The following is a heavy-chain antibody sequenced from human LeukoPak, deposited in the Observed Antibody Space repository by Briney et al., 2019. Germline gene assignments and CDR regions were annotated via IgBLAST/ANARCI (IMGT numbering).Heavy chain of an antibody. CDR1: GFTFSFYW. J-gene: IGHJ4*02. V-gene: IGHV3-7*03. D-gene: IGHD3-3*01. Sequence: TGGSLRLSCAASGFTFSFYWMTWVRQAPGKGLEWVANIKPDGSQKYCVDSLKGRCTISRDNTRNTLDLQVNSLRPEDTAVFYCARDQYDTWSRRGNFDSWGQGTLVIVSS. CDR2: IKPDGSQK. CDR3: ARDQYDTWSRRGNFDS.